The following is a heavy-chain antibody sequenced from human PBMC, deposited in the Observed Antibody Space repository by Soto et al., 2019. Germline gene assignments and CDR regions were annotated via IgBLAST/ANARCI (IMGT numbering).Heavy chain of an antibody. CDR3: AKGMRQQLVYIWFDP. Sequence: EVQLLESGGGLVQPGGSLRLSCAASGFTFSSYAISWVRQAPGKGLKWVSAISGSGGSTYYADSVKGRFTISRDNSKNTLYLQMNSLRAEDTAVYYCAKGMRQQLVYIWFDPWGQGTLVTVSS. CDR2: ISGSGGST. CDR1: GFTFSSYA. J-gene: IGHJ5*02. V-gene: IGHV3-23*01. D-gene: IGHD6-13*01.